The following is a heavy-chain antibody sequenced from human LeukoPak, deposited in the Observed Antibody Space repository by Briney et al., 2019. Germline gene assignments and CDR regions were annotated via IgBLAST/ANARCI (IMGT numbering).Heavy chain of an antibody. V-gene: IGHV4-4*07. CDR3: ARGKVATSYFDY. CDR1: GGSINSYY. CDR2: VYSSGSA. Sequence: SETLALTCTGSGGSINSYYWSWIRQPAGKELELIGRVYSSGSANYNPSLESRVTMSVDTSKNQSSLKLTSVTAADTAMYFCARGKVATSYFDYWGQGTLVTVSS. D-gene: IGHD5-12*01. J-gene: IGHJ4*02.